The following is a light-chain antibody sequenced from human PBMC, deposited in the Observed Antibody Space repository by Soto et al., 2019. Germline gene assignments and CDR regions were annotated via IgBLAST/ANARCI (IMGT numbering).Light chain of an antibody. CDR3: GTWDSSLTAVL. J-gene: IGLJ2*01. V-gene: IGLV1-51*02. Sequence: QSVLTQPPSGSPAPGQKVTISCSGSSSNIGKNHVSWYQQVPGTAPKLLIYESNKRPSGIPDRSSGSKSGTSATLGIAGLQTGDEADYYCGTWDSSLTAVLFGGGSKVTVL. CDR2: ESN. CDR1: SSNIGKNH.